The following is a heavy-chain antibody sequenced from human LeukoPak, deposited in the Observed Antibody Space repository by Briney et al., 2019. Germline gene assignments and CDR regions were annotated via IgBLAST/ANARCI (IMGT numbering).Heavy chain of an antibody. J-gene: IGHJ5*02. Sequence: SETLSLTCAVYGGSFSGYYWSWIRQPPGKGLEWIGEINHSGSTNYNPSLKSRVTISVDTSKNQFSLKLSSVTAADTAVYYCARGRYRSSTSCYANWFDPWGQGTLVTVSS. CDR3: ARGRYRSSTSCYANWFDP. D-gene: IGHD2-2*01. V-gene: IGHV4-34*01. CDR1: GGSFSGYY. CDR2: INHSGST.